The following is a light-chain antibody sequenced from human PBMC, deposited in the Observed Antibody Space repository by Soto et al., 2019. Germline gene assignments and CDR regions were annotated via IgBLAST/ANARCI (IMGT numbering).Light chain of an antibody. J-gene: IGKJ4*01. Sequence: IVLTQSPGTLSLSPGERATLSCRASQSIGRMYLAWYQQKPGQGPMLLIYDTSERASDIPDRFSGSGSGTDFTLTISRLVPEDFAVYYCQYQGTFGGGTKVQI. CDR1: QSIGRMY. CDR3: QYQGT. V-gene: IGKV3-20*01. CDR2: DTS.